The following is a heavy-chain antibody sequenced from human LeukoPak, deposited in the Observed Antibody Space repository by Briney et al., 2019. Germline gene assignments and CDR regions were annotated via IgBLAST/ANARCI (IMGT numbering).Heavy chain of an antibody. CDR1: GGSFSGYY. CDR3: ARSSGYGDYVGYFDY. J-gene: IGHJ4*02. V-gene: IGHV4-34*01. Sequence: SETLSLTCAVYGGSFSGYYWSWIRQPPGKGLEWIGEINHSGSTNYNPSLKSRVTISVDTSKNQFSLKLSSVTAADTAVCYCARSSGYGDYVGYFDYWGQGTLVTVSS. D-gene: IGHD4-17*01. CDR2: INHSGST.